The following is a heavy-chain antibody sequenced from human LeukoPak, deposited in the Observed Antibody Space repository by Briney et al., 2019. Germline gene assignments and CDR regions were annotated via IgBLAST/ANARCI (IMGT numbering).Heavy chain of an antibody. Sequence: GASVKVSCKASGYTFTSYGISWVRQAPGQGLEWTGWISAYNGNTNYAQKLQGRVTMTTDTSTSTAYMELRSLRSDDTAVYYCARDLIAARPGWFDPWGQGTLVIVSS. CDR1: GYTFTSYG. CDR3: ARDLIAARPGWFDP. CDR2: ISAYNGNT. D-gene: IGHD6-6*01. J-gene: IGHJ5*02. V-gene: IGHV1-18*01.